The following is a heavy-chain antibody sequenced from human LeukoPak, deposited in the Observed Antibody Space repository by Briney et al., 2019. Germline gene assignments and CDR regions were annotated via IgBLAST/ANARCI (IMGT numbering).Heavy chain of an antibody. Sequence: GGSLRLSCAASGFPFRDYYMSWIRQAPGKGLECVSYISNNGRILYESKSVKGRFTISRDNANNSLYLQMDNLRAEHTAVYYCARDYGGNSAGGDAFDVWGQGTMVTVSS. CDR1: GFPFRDYY. D-gene: IGHD4-23*01. J-gene: IGHJ3*01. CDR3: ARDYGGNSAGGDAFDV. V-gene: IGHV3-11*01. CDR2: ISNNGRIL.